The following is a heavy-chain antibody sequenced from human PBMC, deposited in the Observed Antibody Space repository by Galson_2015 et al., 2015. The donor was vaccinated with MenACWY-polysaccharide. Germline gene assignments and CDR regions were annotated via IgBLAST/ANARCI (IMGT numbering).Heavy chain of an antibody. V-gene: IGHV3-30*18. CDR1: GFTFSNYG. Sequence: SLRLSCAASGFTFSNYGMQWVRQAPGKGLEWVTVIAHDGTVTRYTDSVRGRFTVSRDNSKNMPYLYMNSLRPDDTAVYFCAKKRDARMSSSLNLWGQGTLVTVSS. J-gene: IGHJ4*02. CDR3: AKKRDARMSSSLNL. CDR2: IAHDGTVT. D-gene: IGHD1-20*01.